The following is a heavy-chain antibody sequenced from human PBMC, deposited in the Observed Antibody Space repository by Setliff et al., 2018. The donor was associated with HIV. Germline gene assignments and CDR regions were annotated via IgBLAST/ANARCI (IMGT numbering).Heavy chain of an antibody. Sequence: GGSLRLSCAASGFTFTDYTMNWVRQAPGKGLEWVSSITSGSTYVNYADSVKGRFSISRDNSKNSLYLQMISLRAEDTALYYCARASLQGTTGYAFDIWGQGTMVTVSS. CDR3: ARASLQGTTGYAFDI. V-gene: IGHV3-21*01. J-gene: IGHJ3*02. CDR2: ITSGSTYV. CDR1: GFTFTDYT. D-gene: IGHD3-10*01.